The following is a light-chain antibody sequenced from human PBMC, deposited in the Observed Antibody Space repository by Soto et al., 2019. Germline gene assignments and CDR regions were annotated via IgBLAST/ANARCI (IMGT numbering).Light chain of an antibody. CDR3: TSYAGGNNV. CDR2: EVN. J-gene: IGLJ1*01. CDR1: SSDVGGYNY. V-gene: IGLV2-8*01. Sequence: QSALTQPPSASWSPRQSVTISCTGTSSDVGGYNYVSWYQQHPGKVPKLMVYEVNKRPSGVPDRFSGSKSGNTASLTVSGLQAEDEADYYCTSYAGGNNVFGTGTKVTVL.